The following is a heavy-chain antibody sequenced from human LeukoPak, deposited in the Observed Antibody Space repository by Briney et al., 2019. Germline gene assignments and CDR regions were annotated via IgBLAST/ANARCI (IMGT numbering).Heavy chain of an antibody. V-gene: IGHV3-48*01. D-gene: IGHD2-15*01. J-gene: IGHJ4*02. CDR2: ISSSSSTI. CDR1: GFTFSSYS. Sequence: PGGSLRLSCAASGFTFSSYSMNWVRQAPGKGLEWVSYISSSSSTIYYADSVKGRFTISRDNAKNSLYLQMNSLRAEDTAVYYCARDRGYCTGGSCYRYFETWGQGTLVTVSS. CDR3: ARDRGYCTGGSCYRYFET.